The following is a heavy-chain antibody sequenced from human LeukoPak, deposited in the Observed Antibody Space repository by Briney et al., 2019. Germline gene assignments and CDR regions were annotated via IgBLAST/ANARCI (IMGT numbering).Heavy chain of an antibody. J-gene: IGHJ4*02. CDR2: INPSGGST. V-gene: IGHV1-46*01. D-gene: IGHD3-22*01. CDR3: ARDIPEYYYDSSGYYDY. Sequence: ASVKVSCKASGYTFTSYYMHWVRQAPGQGLEWMGIINPSGGSTSYAQKFQGRVTMTRDTSTSTAYMELRSLRSDDTAVYYCARDIPEYYYDSSGYYDYWGQGTLVTVSS. CDR1: GYTFTSYY.